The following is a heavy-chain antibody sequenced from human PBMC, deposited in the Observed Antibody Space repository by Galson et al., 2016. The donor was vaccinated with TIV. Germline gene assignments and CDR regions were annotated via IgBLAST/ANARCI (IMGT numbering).Heavy chain of an antibody. CDR2: INPYSGGT. Sequence: SVKVSCKASGYSFIAYYMHWVRQAPGKGLEWMGWINPYSGGTHYAQKFQGRVTMTRDTSITTAYMDLGRLTSDDTAVYYRARIPPFYSDGGGYYEGDYIDYWGQGTLVTVSS. D-gene: IGHD3-22*01. CDR3: ARIPPFYSDGGGYYEGDYIDY. CDR1: GYSFIAYY. V-gene: IGHV1-2*02. J-gene: IGHJ4*02.